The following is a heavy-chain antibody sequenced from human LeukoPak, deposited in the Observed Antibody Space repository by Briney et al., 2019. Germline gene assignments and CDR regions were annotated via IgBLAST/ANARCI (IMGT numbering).Heavy chain of an antibody. CDR1: GGSISSYY. V-gene: IGHV4-59*08. D-gene: IGHD6-19*01. CDR3: ARTTYSSGWYVDY. J-gene: IGHJ4*02. CDR2: IYYSGST. Sequence: SETLSLTCTVSGGSISSYYWSWIRQPPGKGLEWIGYIYYSGSTYYNPSLKSRVTISVDTSKNQFSLKLSSVTAADTAVYYCARTTYSSGWYVDYWGQGTLVTVSS.